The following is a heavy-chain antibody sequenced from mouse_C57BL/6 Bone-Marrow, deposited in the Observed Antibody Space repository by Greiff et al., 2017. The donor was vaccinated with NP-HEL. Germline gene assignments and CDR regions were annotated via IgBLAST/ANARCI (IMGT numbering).Heavy chain of an antibody. Sequence: EVMLVESGGDLVKPGGSLKLSCAASGFTFSSYGMSWVRQTPDKRLEWVATISSGGSYTYYPDSVKGRFTISRDNAKNTLYLQMSSLKSEDTAMYYCARHGVLRYPLYAMDYWGQGTSVTVSS. CDR3: ARHGVLRYPLYAMDY. D-gene: IGHD1-1*01. CDR2: ISSGGSYT. CDR1: GFTFSSYG. J-gene: IGHJ4*01. V-gene: IGHV5-6*01.